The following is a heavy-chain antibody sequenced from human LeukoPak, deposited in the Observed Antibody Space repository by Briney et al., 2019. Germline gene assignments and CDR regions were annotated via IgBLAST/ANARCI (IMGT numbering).Heavy chain of an antibody. CDR3: ARHRDYYFDY. CDR2: IYYSGST. D-gene: IGHD3/OR15-3a*01. CDR1: GGSISEYY. Sequence: SGTLSLTCTVSGGSISEYYWSWIRQPPGKGLEWIGYIYYSGSTNYNPSLKSRVTISVDTSKNQFSLKLSSVTAADTAVYYCARHRDYYFDYWGQGTLVTVSS. V-gene: IGHV4-59*08. J-gene: IGHJ4*02.